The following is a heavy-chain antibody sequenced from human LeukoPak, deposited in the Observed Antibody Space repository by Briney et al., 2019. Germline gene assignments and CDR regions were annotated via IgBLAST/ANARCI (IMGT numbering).Heavy chain of an antibody. Sequence: GGSLRLSCAASGFTVSSNYMSWVRQAPGKGLEWVSVIYSGGSTYYADSVKGRFTISRDNSKNTLYLQMNSLRAEDTAVYYCARAARRSLYGMDVWGQGTTVTVSS. CDR3: ARAARRSLYGMDV. V-gene: IGHV3-66*01. J-gene: IGHJ6*02. CDR1: GFTVSSNY. CDR2: IYSGGST. D-gene: IGHD6-13*01.